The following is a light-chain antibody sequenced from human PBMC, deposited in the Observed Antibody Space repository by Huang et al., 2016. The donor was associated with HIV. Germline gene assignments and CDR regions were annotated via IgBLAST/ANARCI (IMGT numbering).Light chain of an antibody. Sequence: DIQMTQSPYSLSASVGDRVIITCRASQSISSYLNWYQQKQRKAHNLLIYAASSLQSGVPSRFSVSRSGTDFTLTIRSLQPEDFATYYCQQSYSNTFTFGAGTKVDVK. CDR3: QQSYSNTFT. CDR2: AAS. V-gene: IGKV1-39*01. CDR1: QSISSY. J-gene: IGKJ3*01.